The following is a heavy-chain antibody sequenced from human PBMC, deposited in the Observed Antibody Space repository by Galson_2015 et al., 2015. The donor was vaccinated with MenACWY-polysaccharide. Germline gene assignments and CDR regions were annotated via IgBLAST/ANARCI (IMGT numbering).Heavy chain of an antibody. CDR1: GFTFSSYS. D-gene: IGHD6-13*01. CDR2: ISSGSSTK. CDR3: AKVGPRSSWTMGIDY. Sequence: SLRLSCAASGFTFSSYSMNWVRQAPGKGLEWVSYISSGSSTKYYADSVKGRFTISRDNAKNSLYLQMNNLRAEDTAVYYCAKVGPRSSWTMGIDYWGQGTLVTVSS. V-gene: IGHV3-48*01. J-gene: IGHJ4*02.